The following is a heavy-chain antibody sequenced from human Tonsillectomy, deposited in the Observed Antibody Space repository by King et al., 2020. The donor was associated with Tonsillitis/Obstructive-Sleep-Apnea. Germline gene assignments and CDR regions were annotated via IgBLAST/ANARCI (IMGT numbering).Heavy chain of an antibody. J-gene: IGHJ4*02. Sequence: VQLQQWGAGLLKPSETLSLTCAVYGGSFSGYYWSWIRQPPGKGLEWIGEINHSGSTNYNPSLKSRVTISVDTSTNQFSLKLNSVTAADTAVYYCARGGCSSTSCYMSYWGQGTLVTVSS. CDR2: INHSGST. D-gene: IGHD2-2*02. CDR1: GGSFSGYY. V-gene: IGHV4-34*01. CDR3: ARGGCSSTSCYMSY.